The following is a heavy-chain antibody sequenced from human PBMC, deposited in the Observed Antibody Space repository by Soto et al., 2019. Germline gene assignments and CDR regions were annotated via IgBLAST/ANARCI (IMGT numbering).Heavy chain of an antibody. CDR2: VPGDGSRA. Sequence: EVQLVESGGGSVQPGGSLRLSCAAPGFSFSSYFMAWVRQAPGEGLVSVSHVPGDGSRASYADSVRGRFTISRDNAKNTLYLQMDSLRDEDTAIYYCARENWYSLDVWGQGTTVTVSS. CDR1: GFSFSSYF. CDR3: ARENWYSLDV. V-gene: IGHV3-74*01. D-gene: IGHD1-26*01. J-gene: IGHJ6*02.